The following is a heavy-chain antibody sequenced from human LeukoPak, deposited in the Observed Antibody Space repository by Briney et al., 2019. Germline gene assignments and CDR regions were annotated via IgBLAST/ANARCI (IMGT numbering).Heavy chain of an antibody. V-gene: IGHV3-11*03. D-gene: IGHD3-16*01. CDR1: GFTFSDYY. CDR2: IHSSSAYT. CDR3: ARGGGLDV. Sequence: GGSLRLSCAASGFTFSDYYMNWIRQAPGKGLEWVSYIHSSSAYTNYADSVKGRFTISRDNAKNSLYLQMSNLRAEDTAVYFCARGGGLDVWGQGATVTVSS. J-gene: IGHJ6*02.